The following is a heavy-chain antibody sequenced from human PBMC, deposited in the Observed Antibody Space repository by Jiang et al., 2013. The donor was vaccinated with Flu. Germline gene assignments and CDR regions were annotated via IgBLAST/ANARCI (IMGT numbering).Heavy chain of an antibody. Sequence: LTCAVSGYSISSGYYWGWIRQPPGKGLEWIGSIYHSGSTYYNPSLKSRVTISVDTSKNQFSLKLSSVTAADTAVYYCAIEAPLGYPLYWGQGTLVTVSS. CDR1: GYSISSGYY. CDR3: AIEAPLGYPLY. J-gene: IGHJ4*02. CDR2: IYHSGST. V-gene: IGHV4-38-2*02. D-gene: IGHD5-18*01.